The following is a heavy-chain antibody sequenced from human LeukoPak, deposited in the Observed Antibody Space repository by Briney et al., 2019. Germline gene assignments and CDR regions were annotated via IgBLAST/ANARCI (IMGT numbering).Heavy chain of an antibody. CDR1: GGSISSYY. CDR2: IYYSGST. J-gene: IGHJ3*02. Sequence: SETLSLTCTVSGGSISSYYWSWIRQPPGKGLEWIGYIYYSGSTNYNPSLKSRVTISVDTSKNQFSLKLSSVTAADTAVYYCARQTTDCIGGSCCYDAFDIWGQGTMVTVSS. CDR3: ARQTTDCIGGSCCYDAFDI. V-gene: IGHV4-59*08. D-gene: IGHD2-15*01.